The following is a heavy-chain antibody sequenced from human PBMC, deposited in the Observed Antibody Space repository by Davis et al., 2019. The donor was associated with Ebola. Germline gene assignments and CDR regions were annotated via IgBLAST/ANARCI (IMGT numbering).Heavy chain of an antibody. J-gene: IGHJ4*02. CDR1: GYTFTSYY. Sequence: GESLKISCAASGYTFTSYYMHWVRQAPGQRLEWMGWINAGNGNTKYSQKFQGRVTITRDTSASTAYMELSSLRSEDTAVYYCARGGNIVVVIAIAHLDYWGQGTLVTVSS. CDR2: INAGNGNT. D-gene: IGHD2-21*01. CDR3: ARGGNIVVVIAIAHLDY. V-gene: IGHV1-3*01.